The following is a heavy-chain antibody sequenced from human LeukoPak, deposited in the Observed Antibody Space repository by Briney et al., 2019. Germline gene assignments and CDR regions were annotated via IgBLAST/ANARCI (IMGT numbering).Heavy chain of an antibody. V-gene: IGHV3-7*04. CDR2: IKQDGSEK. D-gene: IGHD5-18*01. CDR1: GFIFSTFW. J-gene: IGHJ5*02. CDR3: ARVYSAVNSWFDR. Sequence: PGGSLRLSCEASGFIFSTFWVSWLRQAPGKGPEWLANIKQDGSEKKYLGSVEGRFTISRDNAKNSLFLQMDSLRAEDTAVYYCARVYSAVNSWFDRWGQGTPVTVSS.